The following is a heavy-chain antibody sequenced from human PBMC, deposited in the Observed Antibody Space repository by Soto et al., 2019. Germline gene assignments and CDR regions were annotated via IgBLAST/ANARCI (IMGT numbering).Heavy chain of an antibody. V-gene: IGHV4-59*01. J-gene: IGHJ4*02. CDR1: GGSISSYY. Sequence: SETLSLTCTVSGGSISSYYWSWIRQPPGKGLEWIGYIYYSGSTNYNPSLKSRVTISVDTSKNQFSLKLSSVTAADTAVYYCARDNGRSYNWGQGTLVTVSS. CDR3: ARDNGRSYN. CDR2: IYYSGST. D-gene: IGHD1-26*01.